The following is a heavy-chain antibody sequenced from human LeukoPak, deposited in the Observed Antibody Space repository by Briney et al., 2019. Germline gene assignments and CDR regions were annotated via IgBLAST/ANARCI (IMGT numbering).Heavy chain of an antibody. J-gene: IGHJ3*02. V-gene: IGHV4-4*07. CDR1: GGSISSYY. Sequence: SSETLSLTCTVSGGSISSYYWSWIRQPAGKGLEWIGRIYTSGSTNYIPSLKSRVTMSVDTSKNQFSLKLSSVTAADTAVYYCARGCSGGSCYQSDAFDIWGQGTMVTVSS. CDR2: IYTSGST. CDR3: ARGCSGGSCYQSDAFDI. D-gene: IGHD2-15*01.